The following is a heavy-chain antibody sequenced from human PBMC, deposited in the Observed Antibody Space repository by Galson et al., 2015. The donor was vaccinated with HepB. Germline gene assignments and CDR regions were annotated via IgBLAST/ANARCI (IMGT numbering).Heavy chain of an antibody. D-gene: IGHD2-15*01. Sequence: SLRLSCAASGFTFTSYAMTWVRQAPGKGPEWVASITSSGGKTYYTDSVKGRFTISRDNSKNTLLLQLNSMRAEDTAVYYCAKDGVMVANNPYHFHYWGQGTLVTVTS. CDR3: AKDGVMVANNPYHFHY. V-gene: IGHV3-23*01. CDR1: GFTFTSYA. J-gene: IGHJ1*01. CDR2: ITSSGGKT.